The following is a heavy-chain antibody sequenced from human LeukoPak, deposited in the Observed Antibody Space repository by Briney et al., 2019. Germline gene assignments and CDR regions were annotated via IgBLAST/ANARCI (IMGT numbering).Heavy chain of an antibody. D-gene: IGHD1-26*01. CDR1: GFTFNSYT. CDR2: ISSNSSYI. CDR3: ARATWDPNYYYYMDV. Sequence: GGSLRLSCAASGFTFNSYTMKWVRQAPGKGLEWVSSISSNSSYIYYADSVKGRFTISRDNAKKSLYLQMNSLRAEDTAVYFCARATWDPNYYYYMDVWGKGTTVTISS. J-gene: IGHJ6*03. V-gene: IGHV3-21*01.